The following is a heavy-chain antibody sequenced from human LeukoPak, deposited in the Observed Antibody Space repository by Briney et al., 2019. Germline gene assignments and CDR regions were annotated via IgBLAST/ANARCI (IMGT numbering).Heavy chain of an antibody. Sequence: SETLSLTCSVSGGSINSNSHHWDWIRQSPGKGLEWIGNIYYSGTTSYNPSLKSRVTISVDTSKNQFSLRLSSVTAADTAVYYCARRGDILTDYAFDYWGQGTLVTVSS. V-gene: IGHV4-39*01. CDR3: ARRGDILTDYAFDY. CDR1: GGSINSNSHH. D-gene: IGHD3-9*01. CDR2: IYYSGTT. J-gene: IGHJ4*02.